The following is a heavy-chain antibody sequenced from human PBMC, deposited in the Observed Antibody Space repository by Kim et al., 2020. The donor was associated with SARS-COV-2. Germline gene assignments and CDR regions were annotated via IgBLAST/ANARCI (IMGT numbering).Heavy chain of an antibody. D-gene: IGHD3-10*01. J-gene: IGHJ4*02. CDR1: GFIFSTFW. CDR2: IKQDGSAE. V-gene: IGHV3-7*03. Sequence: GGSLRLSCAASGFIFSTFWMSWVRQAPGKGLEWVANIKQDGSAEYYVDSVRGRFTISRDNAKSSLYLQMNRLRAEDTAVYYCATQITATMGVDYWGQGTLVTVSS. CDR3: ATQITATMGVDY.